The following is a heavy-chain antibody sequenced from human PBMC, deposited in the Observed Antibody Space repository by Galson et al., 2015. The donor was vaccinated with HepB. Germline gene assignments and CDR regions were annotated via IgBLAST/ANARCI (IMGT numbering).Heavy chain of an antibody. J-gene: IGHJ4*02. CDR1: GFSLSTSGVG. CDR3: ARRIVGATKYYFDY. CDR2: IYWDDDK. V-gene: IGHV2-5*02. D-gene: IGHD1-26*01. Sequence: PALVKPTQTLTLTCTFSGFSLSTSGVGVGWICQPPGKALEWLALIYWDDDKRYSPSLKSRLTITKDTSKNQVVLTMTNMDPVDTATYYCARRIVGATKYYFDYWGQGTLVTVSS.